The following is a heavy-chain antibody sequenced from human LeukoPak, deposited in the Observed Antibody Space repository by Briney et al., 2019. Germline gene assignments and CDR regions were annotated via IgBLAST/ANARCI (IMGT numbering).Heavy chain of an antibody. D-gene: IGHD3-22*01. CDR1: GGSISSYY. Sequence: SGTLSLTCTVSGGSISSYYWSWIRQPPGKGLEWIGYIYYSGSTNYNPSLKSRVTISVDTSKNQFSLKLSSVTAADTAVYYCARVGYYYDSSGYFPASLDYWGQGTLVTVSS. CDR3: ARVGYYYDSSGYFPASLDY. V-gene: IGHV4-59*01. CDR2: IYYSGST. J-gene: IGHJ4*02.